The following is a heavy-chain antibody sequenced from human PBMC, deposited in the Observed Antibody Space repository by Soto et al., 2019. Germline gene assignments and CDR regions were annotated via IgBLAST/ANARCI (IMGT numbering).Heavy chain of an antibody. J-gene: IGHJ4*02. CDR3: ARDGYDSSGYYYAYFDY. CDR2: IYTSGST. V-gene: IGHV4-4*07. Sequence: PSETLSLTCTVSGGSISSYYWSWIRQPAGKGLEWIGRIYTSGSTNYNPPLKSRVTMSVDTSKNQFSLKLSSVTAADTAVYYCARDGYDSSGYYYAYFDYWGQGTLVTVSS. CDR1: GGSISSYY. D-gene: IGHD3-22*01.